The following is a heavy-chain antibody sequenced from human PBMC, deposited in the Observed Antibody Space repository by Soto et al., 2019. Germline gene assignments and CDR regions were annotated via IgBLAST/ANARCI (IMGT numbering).Heavy chain of an antibody. Sequence: ESGGGVVQPGRSLRLSCAASGFTINRNDMYWVRQAPGKGLEWVAVMSFDGNHQHYADSVKGRFTISRDNSKNTLSLEMNSLRRDDTAVYYCASCERFPRVGVDYYALDVWGQGTTVIVSS. V-gene: IGHV3-30*03. CDR3: ASCERFPRVGVDYYALDV. CDR1: GFTINRND. J-gene: IGHJ6*02. CDR2: MSFDGNHQ. D-gene: IGHD3-3*01.